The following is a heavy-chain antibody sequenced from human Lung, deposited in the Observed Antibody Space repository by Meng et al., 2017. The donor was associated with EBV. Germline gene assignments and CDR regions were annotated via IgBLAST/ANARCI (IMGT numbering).Heavy chain of an antibody. J-gene: IGHJ4*02. Sequence: QVQLVQSGSGLKKPGASVEVSGKASGYTFTRHAINWVRQAPGQGLEWMGWMNTKTGNPTYAQGFTGRFVFSVDTSVSTAYLQISSLKAEDTAVYYCGTLKYTSGFYGPAYWGQGALVTSPQ. CDR3: GTLKYTSGFYGPAY. CDR1: GYTFTRHA. D-gene: IGHD6-19*01. V-gene: IGHV7-4-1*02. CDR2: MNTKTGNP.